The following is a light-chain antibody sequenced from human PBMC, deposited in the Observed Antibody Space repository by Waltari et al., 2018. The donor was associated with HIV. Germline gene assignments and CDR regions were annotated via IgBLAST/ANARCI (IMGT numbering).Light chain of an antibody. CDR2: EVT. V-gene: IGLV2-23*02. J-gene: IGLJ1*01. CDR1: KRNIGKYNL. Sequence: QSALTQPASVSGSPGQSITISCPGTKRNIGKYNLVSWYQQHPGKVPKVLIFEVTTRPSGISHRFSGSKSDNTASLTISGLQAEDEADYYCSSYATGNTYVFGTGTSVTVL. CDR3: SSYATGNTYV.